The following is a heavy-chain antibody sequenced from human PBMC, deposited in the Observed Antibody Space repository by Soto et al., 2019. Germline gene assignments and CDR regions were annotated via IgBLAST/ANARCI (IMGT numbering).Heavy chain of an antibody. CDR1: GVIFKHHA. CDR3: ARDGQQLAPYAMDV. V-gene: IGHV3-33*01. CDR2: IWYDGSHT. D-gene: IGHD1-1*01. Sequence: QVQLVESGGGVVQPGRSLRLSCAASGVIFKHHAMHWVRQAAGKGLEWVAQIWYDGSHTNYTDSVKGRFTISRDNLKDTVYPQMDSLRAEDTAVYYCARDGQQLAPYAMDVWGQGTTVTVSS. J-gene: IGHJ6*02.